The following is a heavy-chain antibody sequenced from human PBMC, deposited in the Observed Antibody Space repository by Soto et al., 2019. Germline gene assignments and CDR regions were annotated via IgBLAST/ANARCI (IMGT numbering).Heavy chain of an antibody. CDR1: GFTFSSYA. D-gene: IGHD1-26*01. CDR2: ISGSGGST. CDR3: SKDSGKSWSYEDWFDP. Sequence: GGSLRLSCAASGFTFSSYAMSWVRQAPGKGLEWVSAISGSGGSTYYADSVKGRFTISRDNSKNTLYLQMNSLRAEDTAVYYCSKDSGKSWSYEDWFDPWGQGTLVTVA. J-gene: IGHJ5*02. V-gene: IGHV3-23*01.